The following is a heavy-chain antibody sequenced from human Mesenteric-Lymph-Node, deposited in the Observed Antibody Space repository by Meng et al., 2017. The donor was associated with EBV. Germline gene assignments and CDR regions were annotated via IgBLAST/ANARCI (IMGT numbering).Heavy chain of an antibody. J-gene: IGHJ2*01. Sequence: QVQLPQSGPELVQPSQPLPLTCVISGDSVSSSSAAWTWIRQSPSRGLEWLGRTYYRSKWYNDYAVFVKSRITINPDTSKNQFSLQLNSVTPEDTAVYYCARGATSVFDLWGRGPLVTVSS. V-gene: IGHV6-1*01. CDR3: ARGATSVFDL. CDR1: GDSVSSSSAA. CDR2: TYYRSKWYN.